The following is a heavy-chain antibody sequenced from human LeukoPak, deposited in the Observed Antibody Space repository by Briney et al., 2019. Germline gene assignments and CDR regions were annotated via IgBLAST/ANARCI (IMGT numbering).Heavy chain of an antibody. CDR1: GFSVSSKY. CDR2: IYIVGNT. V-gene: IGHV3-66*01. CDR3: AGASGYYYGGFDY. Sequence: GGSLRLSCAASGFSVSSKYMTWARQAPGMGLECVSIIYIVGNTYYADSVKGRFTISRDNSKNTLYLQMNSLRAEDTAVYYCAGASGYYYGGFDYWGQGALVTVSS. J-gene: IGHJ4*02. D-gene: IGHD3-22*01.